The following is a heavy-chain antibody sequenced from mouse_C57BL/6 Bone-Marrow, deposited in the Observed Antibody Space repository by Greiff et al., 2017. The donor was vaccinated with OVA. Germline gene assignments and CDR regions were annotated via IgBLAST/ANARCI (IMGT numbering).Heavy chain of an antibody. Sequence: EVHLVESGGGLVKPGGSLKLSCAASGFTFSDYGMHWVRQAPEKGLEWVAYISSGSSTLYYADTVKGRFTISRDNAKNTLFLQMTSLRSEDTAMYYCARHYSNPPYAMDYWGQGTSVTVSS. J-gene: IGHJ4*01. CDR2: ISSGSSTL. D-gene: IGHD2-5*01. CDR1: GFTFSDYG. CDR3: ARHYSNPPYAMDY. V-gene: IGHV5-17*01.